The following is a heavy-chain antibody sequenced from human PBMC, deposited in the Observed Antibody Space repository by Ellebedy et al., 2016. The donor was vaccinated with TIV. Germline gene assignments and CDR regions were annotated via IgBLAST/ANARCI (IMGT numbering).Heavy chain of an antibody. CDR2: IYYSGTT. J-gene: IGHJ4*02. CDR1: GGPISGYY. V-gene: IGHV4-59*01. Sequence: MPSETLSLTCTVSGGPISGYYWSWFRQPPGKGLEWIGYIYYSGTTSYNPSLQSRVTLSVDTSKNQFSLKLTSVTASDTAVYYCARGLLPRPAPFDYWGQGALVSVSS. D-gene: IGHD3-22*01. CDR3: ARGLLPRPAPFDY.